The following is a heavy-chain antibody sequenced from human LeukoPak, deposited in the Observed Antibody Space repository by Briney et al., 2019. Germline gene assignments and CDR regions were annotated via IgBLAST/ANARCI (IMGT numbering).Heavy chain of an antibody. CDR1: GGSVSSGTYY. CDR2: IYYSGSA. J-gene: IGHJ5*02. V-gene: IGHV4-61*01. CDR3: ARARGSSFDP. Sequence: SSETLSLTCAVPGGSVSSGTYYWSWIRQPPGKGLEWIGYIYYSGSANYNPSLKSRVTISVDTSKNQFPLKLSSVTAADTAVYYCARARGSSFDPWGQGTLVTVSS. D-gene: IGHD3-10*01.